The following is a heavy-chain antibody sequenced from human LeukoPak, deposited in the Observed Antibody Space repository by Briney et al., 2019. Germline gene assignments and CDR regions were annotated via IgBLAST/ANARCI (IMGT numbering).Heavy chain of an antibody. Sequence: GGSLRLSCAASGFTFGSYSMNWVRQAPGKGLEWVSSISSSSSYIYYADSVKGRFTISRDNAKNSLYLQMNSLRAEDTAVYYCARAKDRGYYYYMDVWGKGTTVTVSS. CDR3: ARAKDRGYYYYMDV. CDR2: ISSSSSYI. J-gene: IGHJ6*03. CDR1: GFTFGSYS. D-gene: IGHD1-14*01. V-gene: IGHV3-21*01.